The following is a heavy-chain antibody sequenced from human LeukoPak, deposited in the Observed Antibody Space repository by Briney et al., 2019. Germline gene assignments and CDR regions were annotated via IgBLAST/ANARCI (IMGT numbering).Heavy chain of an antibody. D-gene: IGHD6-13*01. V-gene: IGHV3-23*01. Sequence: GGSLRLPCEASGFTFSTYAMSWVRQAPGKGLEWVSGISGSGRSTYYADSVKGRFTISRDNSKNTVHLQMNSLRAEDTAVYYCARDRGSSWSSDAFGIWGQGTMVTVSS. CDR1: GFTFSTYA. CDR2: ISGSGRST. CDR3: ARDRGSSWSSDAFGI. J-gene: IGHJ3*02.